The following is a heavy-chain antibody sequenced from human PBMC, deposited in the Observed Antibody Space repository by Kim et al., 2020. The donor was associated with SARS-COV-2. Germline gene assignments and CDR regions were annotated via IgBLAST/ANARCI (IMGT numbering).Heavy chain of an antibody. CDR1: GFTFSSYE. CDR3: ARESLKGNFWCGYFDY. J-gene: IGHJ4*02. Sequence: GGSLRLSCAASGFTFSSYEMHWVRQAPGKGLEWVAYITCDGRNKYYADSVKGRFTISRDNSKNSLYLQMNSLRAEDTAVYYCARESLKGNFWCGYFDYWGQGTLVTVSS. CDR2: ITCDGRNK. D-gene: IGHD3-3*01. V-gene: IGHV3-30*04.